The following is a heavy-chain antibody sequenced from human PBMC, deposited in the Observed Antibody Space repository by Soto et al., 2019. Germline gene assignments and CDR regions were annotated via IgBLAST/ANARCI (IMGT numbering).Heavy chain of an antibody. CDR1: KSIFTGYG. J-gene: IGHJ4*02. CDR2: IRFDGTDE. Sequence: PGGSLRLSCAASKSIFTGYGMHWVRQTPGKGLEWVAVIRFDGTDEHYADSVKGRFTISRDNSKNMLYLQMNSLRVEDTALYYCARVFITDTSFPSLLDYWGQGPLVTVSP. V-gene: IGHV3-33*01. CDR3: ARVFITDTSFPSLLDY. D-gene: IGHD2-2*02.